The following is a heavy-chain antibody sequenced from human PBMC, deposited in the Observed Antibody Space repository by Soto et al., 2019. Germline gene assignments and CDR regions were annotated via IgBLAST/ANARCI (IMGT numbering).Heavy chain of an antibody. CDR3: ASERSAQYFDF. Sequence: QVQLVQSGTVVQRRGSSVKVSCQASGGTFSSHGMAWVRQAPGQGLEWMGGIIPTFGTPTYAAKFQGRVKITADKSTNTAYMELSSLRSADTGVYDCASERSAQYFDFRGQGTVITVSS. CDR2: IIPTFGTP. J-gene: IGHJ4*02. D-gene: IGHD1-26*01. V-gene: IGHV1-69*06. CDR1: GGTFSSHG.